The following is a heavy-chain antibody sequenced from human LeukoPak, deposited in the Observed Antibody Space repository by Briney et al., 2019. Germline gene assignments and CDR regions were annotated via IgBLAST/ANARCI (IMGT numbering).Heavy chain of an antibody. J-gene: IGHJ4*02. V-gene: IGHV3-21*01. CDR1: GFTFSSYS. CDR2: INSSNSYI. CDR3: ARAPVYCSSTSCYSPSGFDY. D-gene: IGHD2-2*01. Sequence: GGSLILSCAAPGFTFSSYSMNWVRQAPGKGLEWDSPINSSNSYIYYADSVKGRFTISRDNAKNSLYLQMNSLRAEDTAVYYCARAPVYCSSTSCYSPSGFDYWGQGTLVTVSS.